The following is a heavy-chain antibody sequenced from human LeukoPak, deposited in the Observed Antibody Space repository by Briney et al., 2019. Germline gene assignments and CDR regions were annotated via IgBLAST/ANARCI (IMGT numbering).Heavy chain of an antibody. J-gene: IGHJ4*02. V-gene: IGHV4-30-4*07. CDR3: ARRYYYDRPPYFDY. Sequence: SETLSLTCAVSGGSISSGGYSWSWIRQPPGKGLEWIGYIYYSGSTYYNPSLKSRVTISVDTSKNQFSLKLSSVTAADTAVYYCARRYYYDRPPYFDYWGQGTLVTVSS. CDR1: GGSISSGGYS. D-gene: IGHD3-22*01. CDR2: IYYSGST.